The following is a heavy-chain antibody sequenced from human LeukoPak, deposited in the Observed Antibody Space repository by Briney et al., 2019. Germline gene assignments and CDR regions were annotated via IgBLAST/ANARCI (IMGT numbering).Heavy chain of an antibody. V-gene: IGHV3-23*01. CDR1: GFTFSSYS. CDR3: AKVLGWGTYRTFDY. J-gene: IGHJ4*02. CDR2: ISGSGGST. Sequence: PGGSLRLSCAASGFTFSSYSMNWVRQAPGKGLEWVSAISGSGGSTHYADSVKGRFTISRDNSKNTLYVQMNSLRVEDMAVYYCAKVLGWGTYRTFDYWGQGTLVTVSS. D-gene: IGHD3-16*02.